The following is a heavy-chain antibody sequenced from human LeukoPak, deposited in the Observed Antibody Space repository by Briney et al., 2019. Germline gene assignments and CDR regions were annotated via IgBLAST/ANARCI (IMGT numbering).Heavy chain of an antibody. CDR3: ARGIAAAGHGMDV. CDR2: ISTSGTYI. D-gene: IGHD6-13*01. Sequence: GGSLRLSCAASGLTFSGYIMNWVRQAPGKGLEWVSSISTSGTYIDYADSVKGRFIISRDNSKNSLFLQMSSLRAEDTAVYSCARGIAAAGHGMDVWGQGTTVTVSS. CDR1: GLTFSGYI. J-gene: IGHJ6*02. V-gene: IGHV3-21*01.